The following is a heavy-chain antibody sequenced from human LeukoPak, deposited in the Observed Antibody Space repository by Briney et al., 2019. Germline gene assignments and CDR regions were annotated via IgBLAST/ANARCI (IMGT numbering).Heavy chain of an antibody. V-gene: IGHV3-74*01. CDR2: INSDGRST. CDR3: ARVVDSSGYHPDGFDI. D-gene: IGHD3-22*01. CDR1: GFTFSNYW. Sequence: GSLRLSCAASGFTFSNYWMHWVRQGPGKGLVWVSRINSDGRSTNYADSVRGRFTISRDNAKNTLYLQMNSLRAEDTAVYYCARVVDSSGYHPDGFDIWGQGTMVTVSS. J-gene: IGHJ3*02.